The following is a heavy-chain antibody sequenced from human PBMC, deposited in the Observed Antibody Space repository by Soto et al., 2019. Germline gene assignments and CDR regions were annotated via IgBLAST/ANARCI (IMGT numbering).Heavy chain of an antibody. Sequence: GGSLRLSCAASGSSFTNFAMSWVRQAPGKGLEWVAGIGASGDITWYADSVKGRLSISRDNSKNTLYLQLNSLRFEDTAVYYCAKDDFTDRGDDYFDYWGPGTLVTVSS. CDR3: AKDDFTDRGDDYFDY. V-gene: IGHV3-23*01. CDR2: IGASGDIT. CDR1: GSSFTNFA. D-gene: IGHD2-21*02. J-gene: IGHJ4*02.